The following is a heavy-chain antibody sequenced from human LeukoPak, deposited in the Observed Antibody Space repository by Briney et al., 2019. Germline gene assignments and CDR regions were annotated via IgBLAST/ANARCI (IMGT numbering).Heavy chain of an antibody. D-gene: IGHD3-10*01. J-gene: IGHJ3*02. CDR3: ARVLWFGELLRAFDI. CDR1: GYTFTGYY. CDR2: INPNSGGT. Sequence: GASVKVSCKASGYTFTGYYMHWVRRAPGQGLEWMGWINPNSGGTNYAQKFQGRVTMTRDTSISTAYMELSRLRSDDTAVYYCARVLWFGELLRAFDIWGQGTMVTVSS. V-gene: IGHV1-2*02.